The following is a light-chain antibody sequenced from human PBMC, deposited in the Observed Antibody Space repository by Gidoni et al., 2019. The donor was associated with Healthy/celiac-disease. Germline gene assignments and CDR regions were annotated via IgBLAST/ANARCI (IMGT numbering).Light chain of an antibody. CDR1: ALQKQY. V-gene: IGLV3-25*03. Sequence: SYELTQPPSGAVSPGQTARITCSGDALQKQYAYWYQQKPGQAPVLVIYTDSERPSGIPERFSGSRSGTTVTLTISGVQAEDEADYYCQSADSSGTPVFGGGTTLTVL. CDR2: TDS. J-gene: IGLJ2*01. CDR3: QSADSSGTPV.